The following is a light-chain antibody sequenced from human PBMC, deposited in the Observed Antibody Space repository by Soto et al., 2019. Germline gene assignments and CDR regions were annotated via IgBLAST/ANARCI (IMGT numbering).Light chain of an antibody. CDR1: QSVNNN. Sequence: EIVMTQSPVTLSVSPGERATLSCTASQSVNNNVAWYQQKPGHTPRLLIYSASIGATGTPARFSGSGSGSDFTLTLSSQQSEHFAVYYCLQYNKWLLIFGPGTKVDIK. CDR3: LQYNKWLLI. CDR2: SAS. J-gene: IGKJ3*01. V-gene: IGKV3-15*01.